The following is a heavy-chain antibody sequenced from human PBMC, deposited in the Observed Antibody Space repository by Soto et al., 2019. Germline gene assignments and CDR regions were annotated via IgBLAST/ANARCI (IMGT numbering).Heavy chain of an antibody. J-gene: IGHJ4*02. Sequence: EVPLVESGGGLVQPGGSLRLSFAASGFTFSTYAMSWVRQAPGKGLEWVSSVSNNGDTTYYTDSVKGRFNISRDNPKNTLYLQMNALRDEDTAIYYCARDFTAVAGEFHYWGQGTLVTVSS. CDR1: GFTFSTYA. V-gene: IGHV3-23*04. D-gene: IGHD6-19*01. CDR2: VSNNGDTT. CDR3: ARDFTAVAGEFHY.